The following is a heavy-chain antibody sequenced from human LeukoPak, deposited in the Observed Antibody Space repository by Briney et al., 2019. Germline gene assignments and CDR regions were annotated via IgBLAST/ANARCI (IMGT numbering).Heavy chain of an antibody. CDR3: ARTYCRGGSCYSGDAFDI. Sequence: PGGSLRLSCAASGSTFSSNAMNWVRQAPGKGLEWVSGITGSGDSTYYADSVKGRFTISRDNSKNTVYLQMNSLRVEDTAVYYCARTYCRGGSCYSGDAFDIWGQGTMVTVSS. D-gene: IGHD2-15*01. V-gene: IGHV3-23*01. J-gene: IGHJ3*02. CDR2: ITGSGDST. CDR1: GSTFSSNA.